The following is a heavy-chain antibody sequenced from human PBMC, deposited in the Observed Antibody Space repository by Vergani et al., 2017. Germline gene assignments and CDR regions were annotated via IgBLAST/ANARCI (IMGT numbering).Heavy chain of an antibody. CDR2: IYPADSDT. J-gene: IGHJ4*02. Sequence: EVELVRSGPEMRKPGESLKISCKGSEYSFGNYWIGWVGQMPGKGLEWMGIIYPADSDTRYSPSFQGQVTISADKSISTAFLQWDSLKASNTALYYCARHTTYTDSWGQGTLVTVSS. V-gene: IGHV5-51*01. CDR1: EYSFGNYW. D-gene: IGHD1-1*01. CDR3: ARHTTYTDS.